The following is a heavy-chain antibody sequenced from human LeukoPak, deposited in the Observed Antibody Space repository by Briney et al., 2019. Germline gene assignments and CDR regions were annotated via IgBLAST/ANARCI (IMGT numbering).Heavy chain of an antibody. CDR2: ISGSGGST. J-gene: IGHJ5*02. D-gene: IGHD4-11*01. CDR1: GFTFSSYA. Sequence: GGSLRLSCAASGFTFSSYAMSWVRQAPGKGLEWVSAISGSGGSTYYADSVKGRFTISRDNSKNTLYLQMNSLRAEDTAVYYCAKDLAGYSNYGNWFDPWGQGTLVTVSS. V-gene: IGHV3-23*01. CDR3: AKDLAGYSNYGNWFDP.